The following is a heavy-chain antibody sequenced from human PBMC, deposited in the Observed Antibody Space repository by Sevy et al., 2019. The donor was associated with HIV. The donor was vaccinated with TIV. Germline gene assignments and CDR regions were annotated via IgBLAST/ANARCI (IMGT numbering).Heavy chain of an antibody. CDR3: AGDRGHRYCSSTSCSRNWFDP. CDR1: GYTFTSYG. J-gene: IGHJ5*02. V-gene: IGHV1-18*01. D-gene: IGHD2-2*01. CDR2: ISAYNGNT. Sequence: ASVKVSCKASGYTFTSYGISWVRQAPGQGLEWMGWISAYNGNTNYAQKLQGRVTMTTDTSTSTAYMELRSLRSDDTAVYYWAGDRGHRYCSSTSCSRNWFDPWGQGTLVTVSS.